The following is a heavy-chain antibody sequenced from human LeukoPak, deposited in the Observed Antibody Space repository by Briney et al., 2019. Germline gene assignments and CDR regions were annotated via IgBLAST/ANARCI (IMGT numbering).Heavy chain of an antibody. CDR3: ARDGTGVYNLVQY. Sequence: ASVKVSCKASGYTFTGYYMHWVRQTPGQGLEWMGWINPNSGGTNYAQKFQGRVTMTRDTSISAVYMELSRLRSDDTAVYYCARDGTGVYNLVQYWGQGTLVTVSS. V-gene: IGHV1-2*02. D-gene: IGHD5-24*01. CDR1: GYTFTGYY. CDR2: INPNSGGT. J-gene: IGHJ4*02.